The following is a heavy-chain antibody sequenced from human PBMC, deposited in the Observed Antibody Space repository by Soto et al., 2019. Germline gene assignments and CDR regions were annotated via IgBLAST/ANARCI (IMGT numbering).Heavy chain of an antibody. CDR1: GASIRTYS. V-gene: IGHV4-4*07. Sequence: QVQLQESGPGLVEPSETLSLTCTVSGASIRTYSWSWIRQSAGKGLEWIGHMDTNGRTNYIPALKSRITMSVDTSKNQFSLNLKFVTAADTAVYFCAKDQSGAADIWGQGTMVTVS. CDR3: AKDQSGAADI. CDR2: MDTNGRT. J-gene: IGHJ3*02. D-gene: IGHD7-27*01.